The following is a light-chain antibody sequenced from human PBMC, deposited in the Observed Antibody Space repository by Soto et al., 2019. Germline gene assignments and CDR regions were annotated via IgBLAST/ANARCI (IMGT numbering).Light chain of an antibody. V-gene: IGLV1-40*01. Sequence: QSVLTQPPSVSGAPGQRVTISCTGSNSNIGAGYDVHWYQQLPGTAPKLLIYGNSNRPSGVPDRFSGSKSVTSASLAITGLQAEDEADYYCQSYDSSLRGSVFGTGTKGTVL. CDR1: NSNIGAGYD. CDR3: QSYDSSLRGSV. J-gene: IGLJ1*01. CDR2: GNS.